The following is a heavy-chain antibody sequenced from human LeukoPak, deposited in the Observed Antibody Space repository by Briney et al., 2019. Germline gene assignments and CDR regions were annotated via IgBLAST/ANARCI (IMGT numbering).Heavy chain of an antibody. V-gene: IGHV3-30*18. D-gene: IGHD6-19*01. J-gene: IGHJ4*02. CDR2: ISYDESNK. CDR3: AKDPSSGWLNPPFDY. Sequence: GGSLRLSCAASGFTFSSYGMHWVRQAPGKGLEWVAVISYDESNKYYADSVKGRFTISRDNSKNTLYLQMNSLRAEDTAVYYCAKDPSSGWLNPPFDYWGQGTLVTVSS. CDR1: GFTFSSYG.